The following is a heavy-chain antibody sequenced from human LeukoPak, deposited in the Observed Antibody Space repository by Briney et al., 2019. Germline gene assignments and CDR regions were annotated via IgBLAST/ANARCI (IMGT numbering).Heavy chain of an antibody. CDR3: ARDNTYYYDSSGYWDAFDI. J-gene: IGHJ3*02. D-gene: IGHD3-22*01. CDR1: GFTFSSYA. CDR2: ISYDGSNK. Sequence: GGSLRLSCAASGFTFSSYAMHWVRQAPGKGLEWVAVISYDGSNKYYADSVKGRFTISRDNSKNTLYLQMNSLRAEDTAVYYCARDNTYYYDSSGYWDAFDIWGQGTMVTVSS. V-gene: IGHV3-30*04.